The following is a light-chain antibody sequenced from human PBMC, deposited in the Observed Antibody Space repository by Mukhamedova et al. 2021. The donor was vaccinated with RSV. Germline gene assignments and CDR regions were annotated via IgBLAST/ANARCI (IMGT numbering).Light chain of an antibody. V-gene: IGLV2-11*01. CDR3: CSYAGSYTLV. J-gene: IGLJ2*01. Sequence: ISCTGTSSDVGGYSYVSWYQQHPGKTPKLMIYDVTKRPSGVPDRFSGSKSGNTASLTISGLQAEDEADYYCCSYAGSYTLVFGGG. CDR1: SSDVGGYSY. CDR2: DVT.